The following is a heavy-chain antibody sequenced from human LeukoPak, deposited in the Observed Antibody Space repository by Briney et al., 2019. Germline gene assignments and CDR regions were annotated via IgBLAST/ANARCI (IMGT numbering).Heavy chain of an antibody. J-gene: IGHJ4*02. CDR2: ITLDGSDS. D-gene: IGHD1-1*01. CDR3: TTENWYVFEN. CDR1: GFPFSSYW. Sequence: GGSLRLSCAASGFPFSSYWMAWVRQAPGKGLEWVATITLDGSDSYYVDSVKGRFTVSRDNAKNPLYLQMNSLRVEDTAVFYCTTENWYVFENWGQGSLVTVSS. V-gene: IGHV3-7*04.